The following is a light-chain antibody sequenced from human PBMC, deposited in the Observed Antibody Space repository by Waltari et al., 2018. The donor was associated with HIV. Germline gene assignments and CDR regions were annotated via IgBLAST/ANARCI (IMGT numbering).Light chain of an antibody. CDR1: KIGVKN. Sequence: SYELTPPLSVSVALGQTARITWGGTKIGVKNVHWYQQKPGQAPVLVIYRDSNRPPGIPERFSGSNSGNTATLTISRAQAGDEADYYCQVWDSSTVVFGGGTKLTVL. CDR3: QVWDSSTVV. V-gene: IGLV3-9*01. J-gene: IGLJ2*01. CDR2: RDS.